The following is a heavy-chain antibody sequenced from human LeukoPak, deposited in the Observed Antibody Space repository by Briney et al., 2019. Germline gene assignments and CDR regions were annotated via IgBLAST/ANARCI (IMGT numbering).Heavy chain of an antibody. CDR2: INHSGST. V-gene: IGHV4-34*01. CDR3: ARGQRIAARSWDY. J-gene: IGHJ4*02. D-gene: IGHD6-6*01. CDR1: GGSFSGYY. Sequence: SETLSLTCAVYGGSFSGYYWSWIRQPPGKGLEWIGEINHSGSTNYNPSLKSRVTLSVDTSKNQFSLKLSSVTAADTAVYYCARGQRIAARSWDYWGQGTLVTVSS.